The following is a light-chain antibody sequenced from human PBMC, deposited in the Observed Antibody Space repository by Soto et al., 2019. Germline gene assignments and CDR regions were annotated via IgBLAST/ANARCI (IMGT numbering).Light chain of an antibody. CDR3: QSYDSSLSGSV. Sequence: QSVLTQPPSVSGAPGQRVTISCTGSSSNIGAGYDVHWYQQLPGTAPKILIYGNSNRPSGVPDRFSGPKSGTSASLAITGLQAEDEADYYCQSYDSSLSGSVFGGGTKVTVL. V-gene: IGLV1-40*01. J-gene: IGLJ2*01. CDR2: GNS. CDR1: SSNIGAGYD.